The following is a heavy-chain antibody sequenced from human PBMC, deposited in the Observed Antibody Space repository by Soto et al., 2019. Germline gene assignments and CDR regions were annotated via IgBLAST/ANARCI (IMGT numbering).Heavy chain of an antibody. D-gene: IGHD2-15*01. V-gene: IGHV3-23*01. Sequence: GGSLRLSCAASGFSFSSYAMSWVRQAPGKGLEWVSAISGSGGSTYYADSVKGRFTISRDNSKNTLYLQMNSLRAEDTAVYYCAKDLHCSGGSCYSEYFQHWGQGTLVTVSS. CDR2: ISGSGGST. CDR1: GFSFSSYA. J-gene: IGHJ1*01. CDR3: AKDLHCSGGSCYSEYFQH.